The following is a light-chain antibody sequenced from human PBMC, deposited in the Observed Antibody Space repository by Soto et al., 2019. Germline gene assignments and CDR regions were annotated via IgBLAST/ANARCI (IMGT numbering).Light chain of an antibody. V-gene: IGKV3D-15*01. CDR1: QRVNIY. CDR2: GAS. CDR3: QQYDDWLRLT. Sequence: EIVMTQSPATLSVSPGERATLSCRASQRVNIYLAWYQQKPGQAPRLLIFGASSRATGIPARFSGSGSGTEFNPPISSRQSADFAVYFCQQYDDWLRLTFGGGTKVEIK. J-gene: IGKJ4*01.